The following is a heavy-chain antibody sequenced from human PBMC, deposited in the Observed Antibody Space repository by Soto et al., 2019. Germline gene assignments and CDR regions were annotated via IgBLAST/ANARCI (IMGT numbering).Heavy chain of an antibody. D-gene: IGHD3-10*01. CDR1: GYTFSDYG. CDR3: ARAKGSGYYFDY. J-gene: IGHJ4*02. CDR2: IGVYNGNT. V-gene: IGHV1-18*01. Sequence: QVQLVQSGPEMKKPGASVKVSCKASGYTFSDYGITWARPAPGQGLEWMGWIGVYNGNTNYAQKLQGRVTMTTDPSTNTAYMELRGLGSDATAVYYCARAKGSGYYFDYWGQGTLVSVSS.